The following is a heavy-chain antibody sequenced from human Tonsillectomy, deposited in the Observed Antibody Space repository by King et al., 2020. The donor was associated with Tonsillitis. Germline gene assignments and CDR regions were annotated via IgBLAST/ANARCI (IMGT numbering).Heavy chain of an antibody. CDR2: IWYDGNNK. CDR1: GFTFSFYG. Sequence: VQLVESGGGVVQPGRSLRLSCEASGFTFSFYGMHWVRQAPGKGLEWVAVIWYDGNNKNYADSVRGRFTISRDNSMNTLYLQLNSLRAEDTAVNYCARAMGPYSYDTSGSYHDYWGQGTLVTVSS. J-gene: IGHJ4*02. CDR3: ARAMGPYSYDTSGSYHDY. D-gene: IGHD3-22*01. V-gene: IGHV3-33*08.